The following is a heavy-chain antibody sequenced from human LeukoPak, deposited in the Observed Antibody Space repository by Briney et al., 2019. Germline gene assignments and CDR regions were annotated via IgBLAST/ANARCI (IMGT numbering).Heavy chain of an antibody. J-gene: IGHJ4*02. D-gene: IGHD6-19*01. V-gene: IGHV3-30-3*01. CDR3: ARSSIAVAGTGVEDY. CDR1: GVTFSSYA. CDR2: ISYDGSNK. Sequence: PGRSLRLSCAASGVTFSSYAMHWVRAAPGKGLEWVAVISYDGSNKYYADSVKGRFTISRDNSKNTLYLQMNSLRAEDTAVYYCARSSIAVAGTGVEDYWGQGTRVTVSS.